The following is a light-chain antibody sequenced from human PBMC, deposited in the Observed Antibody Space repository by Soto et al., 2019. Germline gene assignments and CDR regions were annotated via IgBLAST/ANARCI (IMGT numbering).Light chain of an antibody. V-gene: IGKV3-20*01. CDR3: QQYGSPLT. CDR2: GAS. Sequence: EIVLTQSPGTLSLSPGERATLSCRASQIVSSSYLAWYQQKPGQTPRLLIYGASNRATGIPDRFSGSGSGTDFTLTISRLEPEDFAVYYCQQYGSPLTFGGGTRVDIK. CDR1: QIVSSSY. J-gene: IGKJ4*01.